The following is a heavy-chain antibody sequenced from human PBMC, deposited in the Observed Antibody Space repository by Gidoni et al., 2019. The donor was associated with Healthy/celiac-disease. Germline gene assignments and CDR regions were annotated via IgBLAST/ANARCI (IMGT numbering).Heavy chain of an antibody. V-gene: IGHV3-23*01. J-gene: IGHJ3*02. CDR3: ANFRGGSYYRDAFDI. D-gene: IGHD1-26*01. CDR1: GFPFSRDA. Sequence: EVQLLESGGGLVQPGWSLRLSCAASGFPFSRDAMSWVRQAPGKGLEWVSAISGSGGSTYYADSVKGRFTISRDNAKNTLYLQMNSRRAEDTAVYYCANFRGGSYYRDAFDIWGQGTMVTVSS. CDR2: ISGSGGST.